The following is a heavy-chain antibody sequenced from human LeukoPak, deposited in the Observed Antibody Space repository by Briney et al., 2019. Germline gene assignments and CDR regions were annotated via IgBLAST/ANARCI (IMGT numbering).Heavy chain of an antibody. CDR2: IYYSGST. CDR3: ARDWGRSYYYMDV. J-gene: IGHJ6*03. Sequence: SETLSLTCTVSGGSLSGHYWSWIRQPPGKGLEWIGYIYYSGSTNYNPSLKSRITMSVDTSKNQFSLKLSSVTAADTAVYYCARDWGRSYYYMDVWGKGTTVTVSS. V-gene: IGHV4-59*11. D-gene: IGHD3-16*01. CDR1: GGSLSGHY.